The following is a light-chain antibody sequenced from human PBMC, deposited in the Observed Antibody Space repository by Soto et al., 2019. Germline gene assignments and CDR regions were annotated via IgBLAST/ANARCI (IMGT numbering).Light chain of an antibody. CDR2: TAS. CDR3: QHYDFNLGLT. CDR1: QSISSW. V-gene: IGKV1-5*03. Sequence: DIQMTQSPSILSASVGDRVTITCRASQSISSWLAWYQQRPGKAPNLLIHTASSLKSGVPSRFSGSGSGTEFTLTISSLQPDDFATYYCQHYDFNLGLTFGGGTKVAI. J-gene: IGKJ4*01.